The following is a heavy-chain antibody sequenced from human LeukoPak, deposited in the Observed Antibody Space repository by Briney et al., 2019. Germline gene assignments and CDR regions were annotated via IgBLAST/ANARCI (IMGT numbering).Heavy chain of an antibody. CDR1: GGSFSGYY. J-gene: IGHJ5*02. CDR2: INHSGST. Sequence: PSETLSLTCAVYGGSFSGYYWSWIRQPPGEGLEWIGEINHSGSTNYNPFLKSRVTISVDTSKNQFSLKLSSVTAADTAVYYCARGGLGYYYGSWSYFWSWFDPWGQGTLVTVSS. V-gene: IGHV4-34*01. D-gene: IGHD3-10*01. CDR3: ARGGLGYYYGSWSYFWSWFDP.